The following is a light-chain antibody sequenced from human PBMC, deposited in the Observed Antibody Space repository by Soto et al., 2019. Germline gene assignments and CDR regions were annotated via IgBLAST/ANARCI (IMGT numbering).Light chain of an antibody. CDR1: QSVTNN. CDR2: GAF. Sequence: ERAMTQSPATLSVSPGEGATLFCRAGQSVTNNVAWYQQKPGQAPRLLIYGAFTRATGIPARFSGSGSGTESTLTISSLQSEDCAVYHCQQYNNSPWTFGQGTKVDNK. V-gene: IGKV3-15*01. J-gene: IGKJ1*01. CDR3: QQYNNSPWT.